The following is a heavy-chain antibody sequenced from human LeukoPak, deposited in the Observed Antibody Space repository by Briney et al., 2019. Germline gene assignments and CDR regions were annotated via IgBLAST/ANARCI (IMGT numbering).Heavy chain of an antibody. D-gene: IGHD6-13*01. CDR2: IYYSGST. J-gene: IGHJ4*02. CDR3: ARVGGSIAAAGYY. Sequence: LRLSCAASGFTFSSYAMSWVRQAPGKGLEWIGYIYYSGSTYYNPSLKSRVTISVDTSKNQFSLKLSSVTAADTAVYYCARVGGSIAAAGYYWGQGTLVTVSS. CDR1: GFTFSSYA. V-gene: IGHV4-31*02.